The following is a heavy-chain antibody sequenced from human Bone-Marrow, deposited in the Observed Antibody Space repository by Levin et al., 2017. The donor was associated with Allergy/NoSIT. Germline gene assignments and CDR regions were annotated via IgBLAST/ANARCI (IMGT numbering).Heavy chain of an antibody. CDR2: INPNSGGA. D-gene: IGHD1-26*01. Sequence: ASVKVSCKASGYIFTGYYMHWVRQAPGQGLEWMGRINPNSGGANFPQKFQGRVTMTGDTSIRTAYMELSRLTSDDTAVYYCARAGYSRGWYDWWGQGTLLTVSS. CDR3: ARAGYSRGWYDW. CDR1: GYIFTGYY. V-gene: IGHV1-2*06. J-gene: IGHJ5*01.